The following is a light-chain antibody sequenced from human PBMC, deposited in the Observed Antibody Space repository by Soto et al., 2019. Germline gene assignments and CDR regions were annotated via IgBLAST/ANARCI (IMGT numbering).Light chain of an antibody. Sequence: QSVLTQPPSVSATPGQGVTLSCSGGDSNIGSTAVNWYQQLPGTAPKLLIYSSNQRTSGVPDRISGSKSGTSASLAISGLQSEDEADYYCAALDDDLHVWLFGGGTQLTVL. J-gene: IGLJ2*01. CDR1: DSNIGSTA. V-gene: IGLV1-44*01. CDR2: SSN. CDR3: AALDDDLHVWL.